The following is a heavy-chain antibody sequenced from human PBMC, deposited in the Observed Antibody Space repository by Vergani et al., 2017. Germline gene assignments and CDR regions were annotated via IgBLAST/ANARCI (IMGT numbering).Heavy chain of an antibody. Sequence: QVQLQQWGAGLLKPSETLSLTCAVYGGSFSGYYWSWIRQPPGKGLEWIGEINHSGSTTYNPSLKSRVTISVDTSKNQFSLKLSSVTAADTAVYYCARYKGYYYDSSGYYYAWYFDYWGQGTLVTVSS. CDR2: INHSGST. CDR1: GGSFSGYY. D-gene: IGHD3-22*01. J-gene: IGHJ4*02. CDR3: ARYKGYYYDSSGYYYAWYFDY. V-gene: IGHV4-34*01.